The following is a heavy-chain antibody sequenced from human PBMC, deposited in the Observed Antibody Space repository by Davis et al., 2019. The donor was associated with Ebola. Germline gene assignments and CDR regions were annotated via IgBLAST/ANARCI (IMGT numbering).Heavy chain of an antibody. Sequence: AASVKVSCKASGYTFTGYYMHWVRQAPGQGLEWMGWISAYNGNTGYAQKFQGRVTMTRNTSISTVYMELSSLRSEDTAVYYCARALRIEGYYYYGMDVWGQGTTVTVSS. D-gene: IGHD4-17*01. CDR2: ISAYNGNT. V-gene: IGHV1-8*02. CDR3: ARALRIEGYYYYGMDV. CDR1: GYTFTGYY. J-gene: IGHJ6*02.